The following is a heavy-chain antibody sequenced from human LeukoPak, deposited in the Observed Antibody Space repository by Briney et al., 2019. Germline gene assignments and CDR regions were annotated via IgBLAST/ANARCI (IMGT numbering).Heavy chain of an antibody. CDR3: ASLGPYYDFWSGPRDY. CDR2: ISSSGSTI. D-gene: IGHD3-3*01. V-gene: IGHV3-11*01. CDR1: GFTFSDYY. J-gene: IGHJ4*02. Sequence: GGSLRLSCAASGFTFSDYYMSWIRQAPGKGLEWVSYISSSGSTIYYADSVKGRFTISRDNAKNPLYLQMNSLRAEDTAVYYCASLGPYYDFWSGPRDYWGQGTLVTVSS.